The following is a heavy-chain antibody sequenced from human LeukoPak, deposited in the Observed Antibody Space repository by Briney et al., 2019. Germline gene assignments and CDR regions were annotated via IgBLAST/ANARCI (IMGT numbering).Heavy chain of an antibody. D-gene: IGHD5-18*01. V-gene: IGHV4-30-4*08. CDR3: ARVSRQLWSEDC. CDR1: GGSISGGVDY. CDR2: IYQSGST. Sequence: PSETLSLTCTVSGGSISGGVDYWSWTRQPPGKGLEWIGYIYQSGSTYYNPSLQSRVTISVDTSKNQFSLNLSSVTAADTAVYYCARVSRQLWSEDCWGQGTLVTVSS. J-gene: IGHJ4*02.